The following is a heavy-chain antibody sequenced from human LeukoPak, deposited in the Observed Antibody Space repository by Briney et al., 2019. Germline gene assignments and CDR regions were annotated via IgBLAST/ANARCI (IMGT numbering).Heavy chain of an antibody. CDR3: ARNCGGDCFIPYFDY. D-gene: IGHD2-21*01. CDR1: GGTFSSYA. V-gene: IGHV1-69*13. J-gene: IGHJ4*02. CDR2: IIPIFGTA. Sequence: SVKVSCKASGGTFSSYAISWVRRAPGQGLEWMGGIIPIFGTANYAQKFQGRVTITADESTSTAYMELSSLRSEDTAVYYCARNCGGDCFIPYFDYWGQGTLVTVSS.